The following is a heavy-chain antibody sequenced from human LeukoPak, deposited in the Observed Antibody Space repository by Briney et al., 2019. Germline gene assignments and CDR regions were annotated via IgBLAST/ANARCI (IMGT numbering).Heavy chain of an antibody. Sequence: SETLSLTCAVSGGSISSGGYSWSWIRQPPGKGLEWIGYIYHSGSTYYNPSLKSRVTISVDRSKNQFSLKLSSVTAADTAVHYCARYCSSTSCYKTSAAFDIWGQGTMVTVSS. V-gene: IGHV4-30-2*01. CDR1: GGSISSGGYS. D-gene: IGHD2-2*02. CDR3: ARYCSSTSCYKTSAAFDI. CDR2: IYHSGST. J-gene: IGHJ3*02.